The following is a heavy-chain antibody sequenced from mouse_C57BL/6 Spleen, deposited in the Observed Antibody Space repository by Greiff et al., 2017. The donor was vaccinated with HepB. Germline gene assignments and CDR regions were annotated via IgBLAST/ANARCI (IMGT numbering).Heavy chain of an antibody. V-gene: IGHV1-26*01. CDR2: INPNNGGT. CDR1: GYTFTDYY. Sequence: VQLQQSGPELVKPGASVKISCKASGYTFTDYYMNWVKQSHGKSLEWIGDINPNNGGTSYNQKFKGKATLTVDKSSSTAYMELRSLTSEDSAVYYCAREGALCLSWFAYWGQGTLVTVSA. D-gene: IGHD6-1*01. CDR3: AREGALCLSWFAY. J-gene: IGHJ3*01.